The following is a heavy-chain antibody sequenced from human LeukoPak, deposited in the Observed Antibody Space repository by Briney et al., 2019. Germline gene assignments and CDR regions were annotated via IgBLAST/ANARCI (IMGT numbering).Heavy chain of an antibody. J-gene: IGHJ6*02. D-gene: IGHD1-1*01. V-gene: IGHV4-59*08. Sequence: SETLSLTCTVSGGSITNYYWRWIRQPPGKGLDWIGYIYNSGSTNYNPSLKSRAAISVDMSKNQFSLKLSSVTAADTAVYYCARKTGYYYGVDVWGQGTTVTVSS. CDR3: ARKTGYYYGVDV. CDR2: IYNSGST. CDR1: GGSITNYY.